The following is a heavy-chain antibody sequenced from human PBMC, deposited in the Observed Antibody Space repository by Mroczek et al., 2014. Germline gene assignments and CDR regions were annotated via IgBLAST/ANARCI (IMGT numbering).Heavy chain of an antibody. CDR2: INHSGST. D-gene: IGHD6-6*01. J-gene: IGHJ4*02. V-gene: IGHV4-34*01. Sequence: QVQLQQWGAGLLKPSETLSLTCAVYGGSFSGYYWSWIRQPPGKGLEWIGEINHSGSTNYNPSLKSRVTISVDTSKNQFSLKLSSVTAADTAVYYCARSRSGGQLVPFDYWGQGTLVTVSS. CDR1: GGSFSGYY. CDR3: ARSRSGGQLVPFDY.